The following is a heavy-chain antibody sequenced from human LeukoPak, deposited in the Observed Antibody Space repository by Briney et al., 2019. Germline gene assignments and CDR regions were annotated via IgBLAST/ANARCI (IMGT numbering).Heavy chain of an antibody. D-gene: IGHD7-27*01. J-gene: IGHJ5*02. V-gene: IGHV3-64*01. CDR3: ATVIGDS. Sequence: GGSLRLSCAASGFTFSSYAMRWVRQAPGKGLEYVSAISSDVGSTYYANSVKGRFTISRDNSKNTLYLQMGSLTVEDIAVYYCATVIGDSWGQGTLVTVSS. CDR2: ISSDVGST. CDR1: GFTFSSYA.